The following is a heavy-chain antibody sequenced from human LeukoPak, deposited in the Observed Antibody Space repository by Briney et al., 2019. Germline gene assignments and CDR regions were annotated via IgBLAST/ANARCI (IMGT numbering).Heavy chain of an antibody. CDR3: ARGSIVGATQLFDY. J-gene: IGHJ4*02. Sequence: SETLSLTCTVSGGSISSGGYYWSWIRQPPGKGLERIGYIYHSGSTYYIPSLKSRVTISVDRSKNQFSLKLSSVTAADTAVYYCARGSIVGATQLFDYWGQGTLVTVSS. D-gene: IGHD1-26*01. V-gene: IGHV4-30-2*01. CDR1: GGSISSGGYY. CDR2: IYHSGST.